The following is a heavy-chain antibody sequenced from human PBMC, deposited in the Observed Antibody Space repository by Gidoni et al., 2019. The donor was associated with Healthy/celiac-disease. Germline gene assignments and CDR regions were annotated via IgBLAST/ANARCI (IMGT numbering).Heavy chain of an antibody. CDR1: GGSISSYY. Sequence: QVQLQASGPGLVKPSETLSLTCTVAGGSISSYYWSWIRQPPGKGLECIGYIYYSGSTNYNPSLKSRVTISVDTSKNQFSLKLSSVTAADTAVYYCARVSSSWYKGEYYYYMDVWGKGTTVTVSS. D-gene: IGHD6-13*01. CDR2: IYYSGST. J-gene: IGHJ6*03. CDR3: ARVSSSWYKGEYYYYMDV. V-gene: IGHV4-59*01.